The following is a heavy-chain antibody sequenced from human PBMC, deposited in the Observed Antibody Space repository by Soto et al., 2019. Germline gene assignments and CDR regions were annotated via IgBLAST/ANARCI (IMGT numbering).Heavy chain of an antibody. CDR3: ARRGDSSWSEFDY. CDR2: IYYSGNT. J-gene: IGHJ4*02. D-gene: IGHD6-13*01. V-gene: IGHV4-59*08. CDR1: GGSISTYY. Sequence: SETLSLTCTVSGGSISTYYWSWIRQPPGKGLEWIGYIYYSGNTNYNPSLKSRVTISVDTSKNQVSLKLSAVTAADTAVYYCARRGDSSWSEFDYWGQGTLVTVSS.